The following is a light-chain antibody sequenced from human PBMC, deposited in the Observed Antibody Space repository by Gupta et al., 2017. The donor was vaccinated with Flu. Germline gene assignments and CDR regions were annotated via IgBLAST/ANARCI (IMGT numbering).Light chain of an antibody. J-gene: IGKJ1*01. V-gene: IGKV3-20*01. Sequence: ELVSTPSPGTLSLSPGDRATLPCRAIQSVISGYLAWYKQIPGQAPRLLMNDASTRATGIPDRFSGSGTGTDFTLTISRLEPEDFAVYYCQQYGSSPPTFGQGTKVE. CDR1: QSVISGY. CDR2: DAS. CDR3: QQYGSSPPT.